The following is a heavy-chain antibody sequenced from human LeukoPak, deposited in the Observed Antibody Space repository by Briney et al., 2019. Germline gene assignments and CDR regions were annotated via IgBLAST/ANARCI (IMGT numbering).Heavy chain of an antibody. CDR3: ARVSRRSGFDY. V-gene: IGHV4-34*01. J-gene: IGHJ4*02. Sequence: SETLSLTCAVYGGSFSGYYWSWIRQPPGKGLEWIGGINHSGSTNYNPSLKSRVTISVDTSKNQFSLKLSSVTAADTAVYYCARVSRRSGFDYWGQGTLVTVSS. CDR1: GGSFSGYY. CDR2: INHSGST.